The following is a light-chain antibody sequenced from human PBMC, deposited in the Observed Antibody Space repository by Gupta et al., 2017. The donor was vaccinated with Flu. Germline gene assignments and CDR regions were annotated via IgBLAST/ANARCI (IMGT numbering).Light chain of an antibody. V-gene: IGLV2-11*01. CDR3: CSFAGSYSWV. Sequence: QSALTQPRSVSGSPGQSVTISCTGTSSDVGGYNYVSWHQQHPGKAPKLMIYDVGKRPAGIPDRFSGSKSGNTASLTISGLQAEEEADYYCCSFAGSYSWVFGRGTKLTVL. CDR1: SSDVGGYNY. CDR2: DVG. J-gene: IGLJ3*02.